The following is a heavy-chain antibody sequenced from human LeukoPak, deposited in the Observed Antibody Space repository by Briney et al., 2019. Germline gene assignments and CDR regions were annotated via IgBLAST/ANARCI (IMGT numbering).Heavy chain of an antibody. Sequence: SVKVSCKASGGTFSSYAISWVRQAPGQGLEWMGRIIPIFGIANYAQKFQGRVTITADKSTSTAYMELSSLGSEDTAVYYCARAPSHSGYNWNDAGYYYGMDVWGQGTTVTVSS. CDR1: GGTFSSYA. D-gene: IGHD1-20*01. CDR2: IIPIFGIA. J-gene: IGHJ6*02. V-gene: IGHV1-69*04. CDR3: ARAPSHSGYNWNDAGYYYGMDV.